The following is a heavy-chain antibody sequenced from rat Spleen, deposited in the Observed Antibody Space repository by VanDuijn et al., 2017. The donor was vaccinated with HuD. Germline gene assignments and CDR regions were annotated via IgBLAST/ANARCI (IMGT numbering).Heavy chain of an antibody. CDR2: IWAGGGI. CDR3: ARHDYSGDVDFEY. Sequence: QVQLKESGPGLVQPSQTLSLTCTVSGLSISSYHVSWVRQPPGKSLVWMGTIWAGGGINYNSAVQSRLSISRDTSKSQVFLKMNSLQPEDTGTYYCARHDYSGDVDFEYWGQGVMVTVSS. D-gene: IGHD1-1*01. J-gene: IGHJ2*01. V-gene: IGHV2-72*01. CDR1: GLSISSYH.